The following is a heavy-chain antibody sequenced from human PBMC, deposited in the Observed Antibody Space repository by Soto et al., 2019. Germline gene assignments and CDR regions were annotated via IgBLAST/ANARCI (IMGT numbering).Heavy chain of an antibody. V-gene: IGHV3-7*01. J-gene: IGHJ6*02. CDR3: ARDQTTVTSLYYYYGMDV. CDR1: GFTCSSYL. D-gene: IGHD4-17*01. CDR2: IKQDGSEK. Sequence: PGGSLRLSCAASGFTCSSYLMSWVGQPPGKGLEWVANIKQDGSEKYYVDSVKGRFTISRDNAKNSLYLQMNSLRAEDTAVYYCARDQTTVTSLYYYYGMDVWGQGTTVTVSS.